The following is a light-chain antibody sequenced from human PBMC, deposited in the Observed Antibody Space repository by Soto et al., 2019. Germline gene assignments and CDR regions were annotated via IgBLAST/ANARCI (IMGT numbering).Light chain of an antibody. Sequence: EIVMTQTPATLSVSPGEIASLSCRASQSVSNNLAWYQQKPGQAPRLLIVGVSTRATGIPARFSGSGSGTEYTLTISSLQSDDSAVYYCQQYNKWPPSTFGQGTKVEVK. CDR2: GVS. J-gene: IGKJ1*01. CDR1: QSVSNN. V-gene: IGKV3-15*01. CDR3: QQYNKWPPST.